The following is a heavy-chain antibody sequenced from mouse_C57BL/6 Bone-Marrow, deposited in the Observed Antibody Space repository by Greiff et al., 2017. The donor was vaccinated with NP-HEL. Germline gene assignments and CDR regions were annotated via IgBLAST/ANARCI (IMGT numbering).Heavy chain of an antibody. D-gene: IGHD1-1*01. J-gene: IGHJ3*01. CDR3: ARERDYYGSSPWFAY. CDR1: GYTFTDSN. Sequence: VQLQQSGPELVKPGASVKMSCKASGYTFTDSNMHWVKQSHGKSLEWIGYINPNNGGTSYNQKFKGKATLTVNKSSSTAYMELRSLTSEDSAVYYCARERDYYGSSPWFAYWGQGTLVTVSA. V-gene: IGHV1-22*01. CDR2: INPNNGGT.